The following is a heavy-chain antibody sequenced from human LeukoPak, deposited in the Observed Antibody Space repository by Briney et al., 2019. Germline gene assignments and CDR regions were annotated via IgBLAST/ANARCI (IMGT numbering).Heavy chain of an antibody. Sequence: GRSLRLSCAASGFTFSTYWMHWVSQAPGKGPVWVSRISPDGSFTTYADSVRGRFTMSRDNAKNTLYLQVNSLRAGDTAVYYCARAKYCGGNCYKGFDSWGQGTLVTVSS. V-gene: IGHV3-74*01. D-gene: IGHD2-21*02. CDR2: ISPDGSFT. J-gene: IGHJ4*02. CDR3: ARAKYCGGNCYKGFDS. CDR1: GFTFSTYW.